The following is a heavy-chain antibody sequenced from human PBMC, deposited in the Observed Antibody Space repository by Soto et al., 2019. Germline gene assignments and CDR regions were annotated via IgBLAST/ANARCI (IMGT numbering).Heavy chain of an antibody. CDR3: AKAGIGGEYYYYYGMDV. D-gene: IGHD1-26*01. V-gene: IGHV3-23*01. Sequence: PGGSLRLSCAASGFTFSSYAMSWVRQAPGKGLEWVSAISGSGGSTYYADSVKGRFTISRDNSKNTLYLQMNSLRAEDTAVYYCAKAGIGGEYYYYYGMDVWGQGTMVTVSS. CDR2: ISGSGGST. CDR1: GFTFSSYA. J-gene: IGHJ6*02.